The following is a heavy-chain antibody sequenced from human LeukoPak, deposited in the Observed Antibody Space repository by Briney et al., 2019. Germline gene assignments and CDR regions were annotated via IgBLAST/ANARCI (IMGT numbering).Heavy chain of an antibody. D-gene: IGHD5-18*01. V-gene: IGHV3-30*04. CDR2: ISYDGSNK. Sequence: PGGSLRLSCAASGFTFSSYAIHWVRQASGKGLEWVAVISYDGSNKYYADSVRGRITLSRDNAKNSLFLQMNSLRAEDTAVYYCARRASTERGHSYGLDYWGQGTLVTVSS. J-gene: IGHJ4*02. CDR1: GFTFSSYA. CDR3: ARRASTERGHSYGLDY.